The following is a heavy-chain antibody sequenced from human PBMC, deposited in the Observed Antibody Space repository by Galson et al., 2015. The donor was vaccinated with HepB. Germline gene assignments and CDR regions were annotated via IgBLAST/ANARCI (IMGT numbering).Heavy chain of an antibody. Sequence: SVKVSCKASGYTFTNYYIHWVRQAPGQGLEWMGRINPNSGGTNYAQKFQGRVTMTKDTSISTGYMELSRLTSDDTAIYYCAREGVTVRPAILYYLDFWGQGTLGTVSS. D-gene: IGHD2/OR15-2a*01. CDR2: INPNSGGT. V-gene: IGHV1-2*06. CDR3: AREGVTVRPAILYYLDF. CDR1: GYTFTNYY. J-gene: IGHJ4*02.